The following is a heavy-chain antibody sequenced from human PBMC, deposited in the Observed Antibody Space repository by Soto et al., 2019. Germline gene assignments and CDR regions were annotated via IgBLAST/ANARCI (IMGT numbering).Heavy chain of an antibody. CDR1: GDSISNYY. Sequence: TLSLTCTVSGDSISNYYWSWIRQPPGKRLEWIGYIYYTGSTIYNPSLESRVTMSVDTSKNQFSLKVNSVNAADTAVYYCAKYRRTEAEGYTLDYWGRGTLVTVSS. D-gene: IGHD6-13*01. J-gene: IGHJ4*02. CDR2: IYYTGST. V-gene: IGHV4-59*01. CDR3: AKYRRTEAEGYTLDY.